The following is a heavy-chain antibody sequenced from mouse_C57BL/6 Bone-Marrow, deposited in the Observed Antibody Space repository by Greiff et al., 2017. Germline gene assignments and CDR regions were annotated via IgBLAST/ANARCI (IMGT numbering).Heavy chain of an antibody. Sequence: EVKLQESWAELVRPGASVKLSCTASGFNIKDDYMHWVKQRPEQGLEWIGWIDPDNGDTEYASKFKGKATITADTSSNTPYLQLSSLPSEDTAVYYCTTSYWGQGTTLTVSS. CDR2: IDPDNGDT. CDR1: GFNIKDDY. V-gene: IGHV14-4*01. J-gene: IGHJ2*01. CDR3: TTSY.